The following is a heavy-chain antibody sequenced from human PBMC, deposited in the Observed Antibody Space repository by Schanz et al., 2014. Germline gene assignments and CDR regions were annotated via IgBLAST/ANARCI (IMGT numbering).Heavy chain of an antibody. CDR1: GLNFDYYG. CDR2: IGYDGSEK. V-gene: IGHV3-33*01. Sequence: QVQLVESGGGVVQPGRSLRLSCATSGLNFDYYGMNWVRQAPGKGLEWVANIGYDGSEKYYVDSVKGRFTISRDNSKDTLYLQMSGLTPEDTAVYYCATEGPRGTRHPINYYYAMDNWGQGTKVTVSS. CDR3: ATEGPRGTRHPINYYYAMDN. J-gene: IGHJ6*02. D-gene: IGHD6-6*01.